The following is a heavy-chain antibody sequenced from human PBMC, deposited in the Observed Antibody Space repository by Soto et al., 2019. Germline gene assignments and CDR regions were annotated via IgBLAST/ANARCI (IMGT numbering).Heavy chain of an antibody. Sequence: QVHLVEAGGGVVQPGRSLTLSCAASGFTFDSHTMHWVRQTPGKGLEWVAYISYDGSLQDHADSVKGRFSISRDNGRNTVFLQMNSLRPEYSAVYYCARTYSSSWTYLDYWGQGTLVTVSS. CDR3: ARTYSSSWTYLDY. J-gene: IGHJ4*02. CDR1: GFTFDSHT. V-gene: IGHV3-30*04. CDR2: ISYDGSLQ. D-gene: IGHD2-2*01.